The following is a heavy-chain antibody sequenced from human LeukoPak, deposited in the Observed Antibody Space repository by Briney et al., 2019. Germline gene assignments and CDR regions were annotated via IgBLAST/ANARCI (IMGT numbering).Heavy chain of an antibody. D-gene: IGHD3-22*01. CDR3: ARGPKTYYYDSSGYFRGPDYYYGMDV. CDR2: INHSGST. CDR1: GGSFSGYY. V-gene: IGHV4-34*01. Sequence: PSETLSLTCAVYGGSFSGYYWSWIRQPPGKGLEWIGEINHSGSTNYNPSLKSRVTISVDTSKNQFSLKLSSVTAADTAVYYCARGPKTYYYDSSGYFRGPDYYYGMDVWGQGTTVTVSS. J-gene: IGHJ6*02.